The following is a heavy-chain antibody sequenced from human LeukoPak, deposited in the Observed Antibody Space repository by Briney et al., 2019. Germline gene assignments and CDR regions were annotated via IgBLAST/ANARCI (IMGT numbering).Heavy chain of an antibody. CDR2: ISSSSSYI. CDR1: GFTFSSYS. CDR3: ARDPWGVDSSGYYYDY. V-gene: IGHV3-21*01. D-gene: IGHD3-22*01. Sequence: PGGSLRLSCAASGFTFSSYSMNWVRQAPGKGLEWVSSISSSSSYIYYADSVKGRFTISRDNAKNSLYLQMNSLRAEDTAVYYCARDPWGVDSSGYYYDYWGQGTLVTVSS. J-gene: IGHJ4*02.